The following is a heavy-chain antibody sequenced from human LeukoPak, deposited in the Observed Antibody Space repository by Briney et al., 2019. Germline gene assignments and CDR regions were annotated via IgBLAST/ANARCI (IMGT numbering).Heavy chain of an antibody. D-gene: IGHD1-14*01. CDR3: ARTLPFDY. J-gene: IGHJ4*02. CDR2: ISWDGGST. CDR1: GFTFDDYT. Sequence: GGSLRLSCAASGFTFDDYTMHWARQAPGKGLEWVSLISWDGGSTYYADSVKGRFTISRDNAKNSLYLQMNSLRDEDTAVYYCARTLPFDYWGQGTLVTVSS. V-gene: IGHV3-43*01.